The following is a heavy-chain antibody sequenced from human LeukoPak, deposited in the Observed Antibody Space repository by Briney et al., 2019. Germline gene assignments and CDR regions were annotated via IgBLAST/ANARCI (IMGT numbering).Heavy chain of an antibody. J-gene: IGHJ4*02. CDR1: GYTFTGYY. CDR2: INPSGGST. V-gene: IGHV1-46*01. Sequence: GASVKVSCKASGYTFTGYYMHWVRQAPGQGLEWMGIINPSGGSTSYAQKFQGRVTMTRDMSTSTVYMELSSLRSEDTAVYYCARDPVDTASHYYFDYWGQGTLVTVSS. D-gene: IGHD5-18*01. CDR3: ARDPVDTASHYYFDY.